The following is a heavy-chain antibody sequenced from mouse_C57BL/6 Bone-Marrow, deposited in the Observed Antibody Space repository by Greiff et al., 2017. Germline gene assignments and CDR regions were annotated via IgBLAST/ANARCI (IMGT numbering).Heavy chain of an antibody. Sequence: QVQLQQPGAELVMPGASVKLSCKASGYTFTSYWMHWVKQRPGQGLEWIGEIDPSDSYTNYKQKFKGKSTLTVDKSSSTAYLQLSSLTSEDSAVYYCAKEVYYGSSYDWYFDVWGTGTTVTVSS. CDR3: AKEVYYGSSYDWYFDV. V-gene: IGHV1-69*01. J-gene: IGHJ1*03. D-gene: IGHD1-1*01. CDR2: IDPSDSYT. CDR1: GYTFTSYW.